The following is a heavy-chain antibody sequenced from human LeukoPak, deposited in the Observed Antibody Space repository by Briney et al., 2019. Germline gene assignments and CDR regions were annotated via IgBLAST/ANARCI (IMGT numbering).Heavy chain of an antibody. J-gene: IGHJ4*02. D-gene: IGHD3-9*01. Sequence: ASVKVSCKASGDTFTSYYMHWVRQAPGQGLEGMGIINPSGGSTSYAQKFQCIVTMTRDTSTSTVYMELSILRSEDTAVYYCARGESNYDILTGYLDYWGQGTLVTVSS. CDR1: GDTFTSYY. CDR3: ARGESNYDILTGYLDY. CDR2: INPSGGST. V-gene: IGHV1-46*03.